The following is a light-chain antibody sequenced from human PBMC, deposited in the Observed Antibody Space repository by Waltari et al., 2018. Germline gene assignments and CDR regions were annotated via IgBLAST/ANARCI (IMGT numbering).Light chain of an antibody. J-gene: IGKJ3*01. V-gene: IGKV3-20*01. CDR1: PSVSSY. Sequence: VILHQSPATLTLSPGVCVTHSCQASPSVSSYLDRYKQKPGQAPRFLIYGASSCDGGVPARFSGSGSGTDFTLTISSLGPEDFAVYYCQKYSRSPFTFGPGTKREIK. CDR3: QKYSRSPFT. CDR2: GAS.